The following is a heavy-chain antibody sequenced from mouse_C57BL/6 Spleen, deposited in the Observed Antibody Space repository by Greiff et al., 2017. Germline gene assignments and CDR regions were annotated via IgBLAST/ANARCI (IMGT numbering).Heavy chain of an antibody. CDR3: ARNEEGYFDY. Sequence: VQGVESGPGLVQPSQSLSITCTVSGFSLTSYGVHWVRQSPGKGLEWLGVIWSGGSTDYNAAFISRLSISKDNSKSQVFFKMNSLQADDTAIYYCARNEEGYFDYWGQGTTLTVSS. CDR2: IWSGGST. CDR1: GFSLTSYG. J-gene: IGHJ2*01. V-gene: IGHV2-2*01.